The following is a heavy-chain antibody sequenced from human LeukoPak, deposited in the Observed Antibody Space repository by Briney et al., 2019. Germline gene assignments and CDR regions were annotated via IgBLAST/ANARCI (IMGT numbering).Heavy chain of an antibody. V-gene: IGHV4-39*01. D-gene: IGHD6-19*01. Sequence: PSETLSLTCTVSGGSVASTGRYWGWIRQPPGKGLEWIGSAYYTGDIYSPPSLKSRLTISVDTSKNQFALTLSSVTAADTAVYYCVRHVSNGWDYHYGLDVWGRGTTVTVSS. CDR2: AYYTGDI. J-gene: IGHJ6*02. CDR3: VRHVSNGWDYHYGLDV. CDR1: GGSVASTGRY.